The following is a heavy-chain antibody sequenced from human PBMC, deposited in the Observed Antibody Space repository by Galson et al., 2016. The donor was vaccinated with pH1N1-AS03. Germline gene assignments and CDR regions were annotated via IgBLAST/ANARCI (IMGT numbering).Heavy chain of an antibody. D-gene: IGHD3/OR15-3a*01. J-gene: IGHJ4*02. CDR1: GFTFSDYW. CDR3: ARGGFLDWFPDDY. V-gene: IGHV3-74*01. Sequence: SLRLSCAASGFTFSDYWMHWVRQAPGKGLVGVSGLTSDGSIPTYADSVKGRFTISRDNAKNTLYLQMNSLRVEDTAMYYCARGGFLDWFPDDYWGQGTLVTVSS. CDR2: LTSDGSIP.